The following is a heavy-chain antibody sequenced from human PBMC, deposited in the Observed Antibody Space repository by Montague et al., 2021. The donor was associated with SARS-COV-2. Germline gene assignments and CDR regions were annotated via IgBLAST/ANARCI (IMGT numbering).Heavy chain of an antibody. Sequence: SETLSLTCSVSGDSTANHSWNWIRQSPGKGLEWIGYIYYSGSTNYNPSLQSRVTISIDTSKNQFSLKLTSVTAADTAVYYCARHLRVTAVTSQMYHCAVDVWGQGTTVTVSS. CDR1: GDSTANHS. CDR3: ARHLRVTAVTSQMYHCAVDV. J-gene: IGHJ6*02. D-gene: IGHD2-21*02. V-gene: IGHV4-59*08. CDR2: IYYSGST.